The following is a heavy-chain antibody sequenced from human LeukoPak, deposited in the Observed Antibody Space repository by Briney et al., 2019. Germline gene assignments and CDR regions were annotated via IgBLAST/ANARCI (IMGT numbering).Heavy chain of an antibody. CDR3: ARGRDLYCSSTSCSEDYGMDV. D-gene: IGHD2-2*01. Sequence: RWASVKVSCKASGCTFTSYDINWVRQATGQGLEWMGWMNPNSGNTGYAQKFQGRVTMTRNTSISTAYMELSSLRSEDTAVYYCARGRDLYCSSTSCSEDYGMDVWGQGTTVTVSS. CDR2: MNPNSGNT. J-gene: IGHJ6*02. CDR1: GCTFTSYD. V-gene: IGHV1-8*01.